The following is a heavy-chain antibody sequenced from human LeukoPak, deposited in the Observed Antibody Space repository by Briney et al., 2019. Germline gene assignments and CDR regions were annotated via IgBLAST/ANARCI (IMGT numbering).Heavy chain of an antibody. J-gene: IGHJ4*02. CDR1: GFTFDDYA. CDR2: ISGSGGST. V-gene: IGHV3-23*01. Sequence: GGSLRLSCAASGFTFDDYAMSWVRQAPGKGLEWVSAISGSGGSTYYADSVKGRFTISRDNSKNTLYLQMNSLRAEDTAVYYCATTWANYDFWSGYPYYFDYWGQGTLVTVSS. D-gene: IGHD3-3*01. CDR3: ATTWANYDFWSGYPYYFDY.